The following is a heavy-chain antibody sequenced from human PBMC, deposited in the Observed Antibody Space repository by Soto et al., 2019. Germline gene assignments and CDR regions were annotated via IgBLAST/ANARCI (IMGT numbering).Heavy chain of an antibody. Sequence: SETLSLTCTVSGYSISSGYHWAWIRQPPGKGLEWLGSVHYSGNTYYDPSLKSRLTISVDKSKNQFSLDLSSVTAAAPAVYYCARQDRGVAVGRWFDPWGQGTLVTVSS. D-gene: IGHD6-19*01. CDR1: GYSISSGYH. J-gene: IGHJ5*02. CDR3: ARQDRGVAVGRWFDP. CDR2: VHYSGNT. V-gene: IGHV4-38-2*02.